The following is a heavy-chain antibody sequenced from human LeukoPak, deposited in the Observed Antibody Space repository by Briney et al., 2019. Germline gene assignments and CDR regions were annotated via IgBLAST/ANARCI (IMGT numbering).Heavy chain of an antibody. CDR2: ISSSSSYI. CDR3: ARDRGSGWMYYFDY. V-gene: IGHV3-21*01. J-gene: IGHJ4*02. Sequence: GGSLTLSFPASGFTFSSYSMNWVRQAPGKGLEWVSSISSSSSYIYYADSVKGRFTISRDNAKNSLYLQMNSLRAEDTAVYYCARDRGSGWMYYFDYWGQGTLVTVSS. D-gene: IGHD6-19*01. CDR1: GFTFSSYS.